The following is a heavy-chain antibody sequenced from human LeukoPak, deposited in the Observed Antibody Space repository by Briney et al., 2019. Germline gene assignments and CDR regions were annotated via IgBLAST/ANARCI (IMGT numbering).Heavy chain of an antibody. V-gene: IGHV3-9*01. CDR2: ISWNSGSI. D-gene: IGHD1-7*01. CDR1: GFTFDDYA. Sequence: PGRSLRLSCAASGFTFDDYAMHWVRQAPGKGLEWVSGISWNSGSIGYADSVKGRLTISRDNAKNSLYLQMNSLRAEDTALYYCAKDMDNWNYVIGDAFDIWGQGTMVTVSS. CDR3: AKDMDNWNYVIGDAFDI. J-gene: IGHJ3*02.